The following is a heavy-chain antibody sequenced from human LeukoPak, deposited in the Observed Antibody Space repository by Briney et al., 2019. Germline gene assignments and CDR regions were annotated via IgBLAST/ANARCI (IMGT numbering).Heavy chain of an antibody. Sequence: GGSLRLSCAASGFTVSSNYMSWVRQAPGKGLEWVSVIYSGGSTYYADSVKGRFTISRDNSKNTLYLQMNSLRAEDTAVYYCARDLAIVGVNPGGRYFDWLSPIWGQGTLATVSS. CDR1: GFTVSSNY. D-gene: IGHD3-9*01. J-gene: IGHJ4*02. CDR2: IYSGGST. CDR3: ARDLAIVGVNPGGRYFDWLSPI. V-gene: IGHV3-66*01.